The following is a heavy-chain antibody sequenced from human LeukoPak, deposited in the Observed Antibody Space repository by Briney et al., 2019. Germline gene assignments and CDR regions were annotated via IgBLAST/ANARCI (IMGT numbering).Heavy chain of an antibody. Sequence: GGSLRLSCAASGFTFSSYWMHWVRQAPGKGLEWVSGISWNSGSIGYADSVKGRFTISRDNAKNSLYLQMNSLRAEDTALYYCAKDSGSGRRGSFDYWGQGTLVTVSS. CDR1: GFTFSSYW. CDR3: AKDSGSGRRGSFDY. D-gene: IGHD6-19*01. CDR2: ISWNSGSI. J-gene: IGHJ4*02. V-gene: IGHV3-9*01.